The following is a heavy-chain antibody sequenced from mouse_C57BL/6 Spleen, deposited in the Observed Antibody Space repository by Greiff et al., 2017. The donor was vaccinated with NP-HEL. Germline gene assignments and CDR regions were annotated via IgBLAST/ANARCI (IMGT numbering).Heavy chain of an antibody. D-gene: IGHD2-3*01. V-gene: IGHV5-15*01. CDR1: GFTFSDSG. Sequence: EVMLVESGGGLVQPGGSLKLSCAASGFTFSDSGMAWVRQAPRKGPEWVAFISTLAYSIYYADTVTGRFTISRENAKNTLYLEISSLRSEDTAVYYCARHGGYYDFDYWGQGTTLTVSS. CDR3: ARHGGYYDFDY. J-gene: IGHJ2*01. CDR2: ISTLAYSI.